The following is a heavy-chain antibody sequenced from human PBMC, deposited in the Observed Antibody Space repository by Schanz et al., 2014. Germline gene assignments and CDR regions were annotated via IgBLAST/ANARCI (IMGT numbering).Heavy chain of an antibody. CDR3: ARAPTGYGMDV. CDR1: GGSISSSNW. J-gene: IGHJ6*02. Sequence: QVQLQESGPGLVKPSGTLSLTCAVSGGSISSSNWWSWVRQPPGKGREGIGEIYQSGTTNYNPSLKWRVPIAVARSKNQSSLTLSSGTAADTAVYYCARAPTGYGMDVWGQGTTVTVSS. V-gene: IGHV4-4*02. CDR2: IYQSGTT.